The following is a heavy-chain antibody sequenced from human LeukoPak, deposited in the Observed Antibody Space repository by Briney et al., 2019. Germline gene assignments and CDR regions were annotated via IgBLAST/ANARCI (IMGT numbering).Heavy chain of an antibody. Sequence: GGSLRLSCAASGFTFSRYWMSWVRQAPGKGLEWVASIKEDGSEKHYVDSVKGRFIISRDNAKNSLSLQMNSLRAEDTAVYYCARDFWQWLIRVYYYGMDVWGKGTTVTVSP. CDR1: GFTFSRYW. J-gene: IGHJ6*04. V-gene: IGHV3-7*03. CDR3: ARDFWQWLIRVYYYGMDV. CDR2: IKEDGSEK. D-gene: IGHD6-19*01.